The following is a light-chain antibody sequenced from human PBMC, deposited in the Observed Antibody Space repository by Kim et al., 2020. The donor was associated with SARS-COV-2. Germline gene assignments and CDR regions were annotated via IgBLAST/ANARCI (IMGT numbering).Light chain of an antibody. CDR2: AAS. CDR1: QDSNNY. Sequence: ASVADGVTITCRASQDSNNYLAWLQQRPGKAPKSLIYAASSLESGVPSRFSGSASATEFTLTIDILQPEDFATYYCQQYSTYPLTFGGGTKVDIK. V-gene: IGKV1-16*01. J-gene: IGKJ4*02. CDR3: QQYSTYPLT.